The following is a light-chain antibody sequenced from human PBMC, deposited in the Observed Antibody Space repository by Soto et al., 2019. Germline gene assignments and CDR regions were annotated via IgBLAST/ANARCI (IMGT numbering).Light chain of an antibody. CDR2: DAS. CDR1: QSVSSY. J-gene: IGKJ5*01. CDR3: QQRSGKVT. Sequence: EIVLTQSPATLSLSPGERATLSCRASQSVSSYLAWYQQKPGQAPRLLIYDASTCATGIPARFSGSGSGTDFTLTISSLEPEDFAVYYCQQRSGKVTFGQGTRLEIK. V-gene: IGKV3-11*01.